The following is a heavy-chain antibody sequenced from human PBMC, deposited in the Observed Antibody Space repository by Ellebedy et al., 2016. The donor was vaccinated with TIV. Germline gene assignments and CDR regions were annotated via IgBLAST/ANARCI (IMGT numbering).Heavy chain of an antibody. CDR3: ARDLQDHDYGDDTGFGWFDP. CDR2: ITNSGGST. J-gene: IGHJ5*02. CDR1: GFTFSSYA. Sequence: GESLKISCAASGFTFSSYAMYWVRQAPGKGLEWVSGITNSGGSTYYRDSVKGRFTLSRDNSKNTLYLQMNSLRAEDTAVYYCARDLQDHDYGDDTGFGWFDPWGQGTLVTVSS. D-gene: IGHD4-17*01. V-gene: IGHV3-23*01.